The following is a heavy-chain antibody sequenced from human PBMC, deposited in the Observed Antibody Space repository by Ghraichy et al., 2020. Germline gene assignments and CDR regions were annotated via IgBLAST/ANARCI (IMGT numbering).Heavy chain of an antibody. Sequence: GGSLRLSCAASGFTFSGFWMHWVRQAPGKGLVWVSRINIHGNKISYADSVKGRFTISRDNAKNTLFLQMNSLRVDDTAVYYCARGDADVLGATRAEWGQGTLVTVSS. CDR1: GFTFSGFW. D-gene: IGHD2-15*01. V-gene: IGHV3-74*01. J-gene: IGHJ4*02. CDR2: INIHGNKI. CDR3: ARGDADVLGATRAE.